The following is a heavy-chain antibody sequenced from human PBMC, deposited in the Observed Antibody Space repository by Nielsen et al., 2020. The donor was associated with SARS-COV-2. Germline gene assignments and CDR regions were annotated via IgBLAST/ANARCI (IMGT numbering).Heavy chain of an antibody. Sequence: ASVKVSCKASGYTFTSYAMHWVRQAPGQGLEWMGIINPSGGSTSYAQKFQGRVTMTRDTSTSTVYMELSSLRSEDTAVYYCARIARTVTAWGYYFDYWGQGTLVTVSS. CDR1: GYTFTSYA. CDR2: INPSGGST. V-gene: IGHV1-46*01. CDR3: ARIARTVTAWGYYFDY. D-gene: IGHD2-21*02. J-gene: IGHJ4*02.